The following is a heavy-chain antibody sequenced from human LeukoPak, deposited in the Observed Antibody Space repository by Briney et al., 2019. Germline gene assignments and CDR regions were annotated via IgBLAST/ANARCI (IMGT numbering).Heavy chain of an antibody. J-gene: IGHJ4*02. D-gene: IGHD6-19*01. Sequence: GGSLRLSCAASGFTFSSYAMSWVRQAPGKGLEWVSAISGSGGSTYYADSVKGRFTISRDNSKSTLYLQMNSLRAEDTAVYYCASQSGIAVAGTNFDYWGQGTLVTVSS. CDR3: ASQSGIAVAGTNFDY. CDR2: ISGSGGST. CDR1: GFTFSSYA. V-gene: IGHV3-23*01.